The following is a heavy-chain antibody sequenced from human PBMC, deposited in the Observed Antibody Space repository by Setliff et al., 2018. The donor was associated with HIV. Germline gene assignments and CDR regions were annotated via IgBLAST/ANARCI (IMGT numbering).Heavy chain of an antibody. V-gene: IGHV4-39*07. CDR2: IFYSGST. CDR1: GGSIDSTDYY. Sequence: SETLSLTCTVSGGSIDSTDYYWGWIRQPPGKGLEWIGSIFYSGSTYYNPSLRSRVTLSVDTSKKQFSLKLSSITAADTAVYFCARAADYYDSSGYWAPPRYFDYWGQGTLVTVSS. D-gene: IGHD3-22*01. J-gene: IGHJ4*02. CDR3: ARAADYYDSSGYWAPPRYFDY.